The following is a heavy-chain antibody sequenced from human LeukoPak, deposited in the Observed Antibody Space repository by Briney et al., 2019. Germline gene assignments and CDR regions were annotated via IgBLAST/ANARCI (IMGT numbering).Heavy chain of an antibody. J-gene: IGHJ4*02. CDR2: INPNSGVT. CDR1: GYTFTGYL. Sequence: ASVKVSCKASGYTFTGYLMHWVRQAPGQGHEWMRWINPNSGVTNFAQKIQGRVTMTRDTSISTAYMELSGLRSDDTAVYYCALGYCSGSRCSSGYFYDYWGQGTLVTVSS. CDR3: ALGYCSGSRCSSGYFYDY. V-gene: IGHV1-2*02. D-gene: IGHD2-15*01.